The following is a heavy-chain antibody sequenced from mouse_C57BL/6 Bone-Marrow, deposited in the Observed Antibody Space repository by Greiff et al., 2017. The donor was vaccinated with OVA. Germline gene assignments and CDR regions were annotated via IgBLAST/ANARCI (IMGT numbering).Heavy chain of an antibody. CDR3: ARRFYGGNASWFAY. CDR2: ISSGGSYT. J-gene: IGHJ3*01. CDR1: GYTFSSYG. V-gene: IGHV5-6*01. D-gene: IGHD2-1*01. Sequence: EVQVEESGGDLVKPGGSLKLSCAASGYTFSSYGMPWVRQTPDKRLEWVATISSGGSYTYYPDSVKGRVTITRDKAKSTLYLQMSSLKSEDSAVYYCARRFYGGNASWFAYWGQGTLVTVSA.